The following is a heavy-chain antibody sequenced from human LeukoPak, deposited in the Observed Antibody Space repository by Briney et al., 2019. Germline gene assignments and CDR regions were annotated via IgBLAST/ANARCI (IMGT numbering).Heavy chain of an antibody. CDR2: ISGSGGST. V-gene: IGHV3-23*01. D-gene: IGHD6-19*01. Sequence: GGSLRLSCAASGFTFSSYAMSWVRQAPGKGLEWVSAISGSGGSTYYADSVKGRFTISRDNSKNTLYLRMNSLRAEDTAVYYCAKDQGSGWAYNWFDPWGQGTLVTVSS. CDR1: GFTFSSYA. CDR3: AKDQGSGWAYNWFDP. J-gene: IGHJ5*02.